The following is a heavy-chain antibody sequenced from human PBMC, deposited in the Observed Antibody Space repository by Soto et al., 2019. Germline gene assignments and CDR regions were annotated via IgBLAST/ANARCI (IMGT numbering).Heavy chain of an antibody. CDR1: AFTSRCYG. D-gene: IGHD3-9*01. CDR2: IWYDGSNK. Sequence: XLSLRLSGAPSAFTSRCYGMHAVRLAPGNGLEWGAVIWYDGSNKYYADSVKGRFTISRDNSKNTLYLQMNSLRAEDTAVYYCARDKGRYFAWLSPHRYYGMDVCGQGTTVIVSS. CDR3: ARDKGRYFAWLSPHRYYGMDV. J-gene: IGHJ6*02. V-gene: IGHV3-33*01.